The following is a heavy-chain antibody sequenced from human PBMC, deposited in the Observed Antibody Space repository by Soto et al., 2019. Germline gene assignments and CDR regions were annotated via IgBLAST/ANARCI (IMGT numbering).Heavy chain of an antibody. CDR2: VYNSGST. V-gene: IGHV4-59*01. Sequence: SETLSLTCTVSGGSISSNYWTWIRQPPGKGLEWIGYVYNSGSTNYNPSLKSRVTIPEDTSKSQFSLKVNSMTAADTAVYYCARYRREAVAGYTLDNWGQGILVTVSS. J-gene: IGHJ4*02. CDR3: ARYRREAVAGYTLDN. CDR1: GGSISSNY. D-gene: IGHD6-13*01.